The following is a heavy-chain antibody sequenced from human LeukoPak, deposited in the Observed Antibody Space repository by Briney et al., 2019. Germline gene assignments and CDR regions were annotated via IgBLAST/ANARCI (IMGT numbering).Heavy chain of an antibody. V-gene: IGHV3-11*01. D-gene: IGHD3-16*01. CDR1: GFTFSDYY. CDR2: ISNSGNTI. Sequence: GGSLRLSCAASGFTFSDYYMSWIRQAPGKGLEWVSYISNSGNTIKEAHSVKGRFTISRDNAQNSLYLQMKSLRAEDTAVYYCARYRVITNDYFDYWGQGTLVSVSS. J-gene: IGHJ4*02. CDR3: ARYRVITNDYFDY.